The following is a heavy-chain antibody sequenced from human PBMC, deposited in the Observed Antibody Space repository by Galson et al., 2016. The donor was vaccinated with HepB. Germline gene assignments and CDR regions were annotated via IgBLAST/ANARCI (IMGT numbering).Heavy chain of an antibody. CDR1: GGSISSSSYY. D-gene: IGHD3-22*01. Sequence: SETLSLTCTVSGGSISSSSYYWGWIRQPPGKGLEWIGSIYYSGSTYYNPSLKSRVTISVDTSKNQLSLKLSSVTAADTAVYYCARHVGYYYSYWYFDLWGRGTLVTVSS. V-gene: IGHV4-39*01. J-gene: IGHJ2*01. CDR2: IYYSGST. CDR3: ARHVGYYYSYWYFDL.